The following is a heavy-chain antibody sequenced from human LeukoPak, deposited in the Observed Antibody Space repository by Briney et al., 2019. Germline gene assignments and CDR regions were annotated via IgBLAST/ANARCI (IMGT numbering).Heavy chain of an antibody. CDR1: GFTFSSYG. CDR2: ISYDGSNK. J-gene: IGHJ4*02. Sequence: GGSLRLSCAASGFTFSSYGMHWVRQAPGKGLEWVAVISYDGSNKYYADSVKGRFTISRDNSKNTLYLQMNSLRAEDTAVYYCAKEGVVVPAARAYFDYWGQGTLVTVSS. CDR3: AKEGVVVPAARAYFDY. V-gene: IGHV3-30*18. D-gene: IGHD2-2*01.